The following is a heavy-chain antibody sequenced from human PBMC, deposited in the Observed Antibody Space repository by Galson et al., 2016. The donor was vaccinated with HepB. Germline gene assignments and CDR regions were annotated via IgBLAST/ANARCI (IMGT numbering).Heavy chain of an antibody. Sequence: SETLSLTCAVYGGSFSGYYWTWIRQPPGESLEWIGEINLGGSTNYNPSLKSRVTISLDTSKNQFSLNLSSVTAADTAVYFCARQSVILYYFDSWGRGTLVTVSS. D-gene: IGHD2/OR15-2a*01. CDR1: GGSFSGYY. V-gene: IGHV4-34*01. J-gene: IGHJ2*01. CDR2: INLGGST. CDR3: ARQSVILYYFDS.